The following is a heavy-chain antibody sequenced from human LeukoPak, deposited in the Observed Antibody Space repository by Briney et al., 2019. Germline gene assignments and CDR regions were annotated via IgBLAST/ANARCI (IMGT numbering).Heavy chain of an antibody. CDR1: GGSFSGYY. Sequence: KPSETLSLTCAVYGGSFSGYYWSWIRQPPGKGREWIGEINHSGSTNYNPSLKSRVTISVDTSKNQFSLKLSSVTAADTAVYYCARERRSGTYYYFDYWGQGILVTVSS. V-gene: IGHV4-34*01. CDR3: ARERRSGTYYYFDY. J-gene: IGHJ4*02. CDR2: INHSGST. D-gene: IGHD3-10*01.